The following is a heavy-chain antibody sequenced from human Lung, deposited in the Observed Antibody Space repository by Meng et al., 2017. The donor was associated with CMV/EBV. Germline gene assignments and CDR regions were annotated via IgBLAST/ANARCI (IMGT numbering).Heavy chain of an antibody. CDR2: MSQGGTA. D-gene: IGHD4-17*01. Sequence: TLSLTCTVSGGSSGHWCNWVRQPPGKGLEWIGEMSQGGTANYNPSVNSRVTVSIDKSTNQCFLNLIFVTAADTAIYFCATRGYHYVDHDWGHGILVTVSS. CDR1: GGSSGHW. V-gene: IGHV4-4*01. J-gene: IGHJ4*01. CDR3: ATRGYHYVDHD.